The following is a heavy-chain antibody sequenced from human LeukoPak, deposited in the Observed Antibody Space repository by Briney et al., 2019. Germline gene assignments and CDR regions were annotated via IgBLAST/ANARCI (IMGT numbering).Heavy chain of an antibody. J-gene: IGHJ4*02. CDR2: VTGSGGST. CDR3: ARDHNEVPAAITAY. Sequence: PGGSLRLSCAASGFTFSSFAMSWVRQAPGKGLEWVSAVTGSGGSTYYADSVKGRLIISRDNSKNTLYLQMNSLRAEDTAVYYCARDHNEVPAAITAYWGQGTLVTVSS. D-gene: IGHD2-2*01. V-gene: IGHV3-23*01. CDR1: GFTFSSFA.